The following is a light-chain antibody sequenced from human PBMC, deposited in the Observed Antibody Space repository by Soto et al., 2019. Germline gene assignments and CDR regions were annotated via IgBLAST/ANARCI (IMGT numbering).Light chain of an antibody. CDR3: TSYGSSNRV. CDR1: SSDVGGYNY. J-gene: IGLJ3*02. CDR2: EVS. V-gene: IGLV2-8*01. Sequence: QSALTQPPSASGSPGQSVTISCTGTSSDVGGYNYVSWYQQYPGKAPKLMIYEVSKRPSGVTDRFSGSKSDNTASLTVSGHEEDEAADYYCTSYGSSNRVFGGGTKLTVL.